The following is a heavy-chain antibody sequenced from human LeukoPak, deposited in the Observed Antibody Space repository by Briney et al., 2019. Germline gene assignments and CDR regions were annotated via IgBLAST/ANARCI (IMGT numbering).Heavy chain of an antibody. V-gene: IGHV3-21*01. Sequence: GGSLRLSCAASGLGFSSFSFNWIRQAPGKGLEWVSSITPTTSYIYYAVSVRGRFTISRENAKNSLYLQMNSLRAEDTAVYYCARLRRTSDSSGYYYYYDYWGQGTLVTVSS. D-gene: IGHD3-22*01. J-gene: IGHJ4*02. CDR3: ARLRRTSDSSGYYYYYDY. CDR2: ITPTTSYI. CDR1: GLGFSSFS.